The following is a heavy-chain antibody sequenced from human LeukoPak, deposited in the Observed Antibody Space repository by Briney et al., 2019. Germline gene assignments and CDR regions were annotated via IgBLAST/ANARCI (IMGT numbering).Heavy chain of an antibody. V-gene: IGHV3-13*01. CDR3: ARASAMVRGVIDFDY. J-gene: IGHJ4*02. Sequence: GGSLRLSCAASGFTFSSYDMHWVRQATGKGLEWVSAIGTAGDTYYPGSVKGRFTISRENAKNSLYLQMNSPRAGDTAVYYCARASAMVRGVIDFDYWGQGTLVTVSS. CDR2: IGTAGDT. CDR1: GFTFSSYD. D-gene: IGHD3-10*01.